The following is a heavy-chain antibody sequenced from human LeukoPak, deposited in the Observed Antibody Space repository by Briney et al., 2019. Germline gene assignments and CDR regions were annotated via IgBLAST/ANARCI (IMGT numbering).Heavy chain of an antibody. D-gene: IGHD5-18*01. CDR3: AKDLPSYRGYSYGQGLYYYYYGMDV. CDR2: ISGSGDST. CDR1: GFTFSSYA. J-gene: IGHJ6*02. V-gene: IGHV3-23*01. Sequence: GGSLRLSCAASGFTFSSYAMSWVRQAPGKGLEWVSAISGSGDSTYYADSVKGRFTISRDNSKNTLYLQMNSLRAEDTAVYYCAKDLPSYRGYSYGQGLYYYYYGMDVWGQGTTVTVSS.